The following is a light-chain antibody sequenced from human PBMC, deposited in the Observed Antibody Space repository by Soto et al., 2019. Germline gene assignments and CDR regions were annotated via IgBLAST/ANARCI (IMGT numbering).Light chain of an antibody. CDR2: KAS. CDR3: QHFNSYPWK. CDR1: QSISSW. J-gene: IGKJ1*01. Sequence: DIQMTHSPSTLSASVLDRVTITLLASQSISSWLAWYQQKPGKAPKLLINKASSLESGVPSRFSGSGSGTEFTLTISSLQPDDFATYYCQHFNSYPWKFGQGNKGAIK. V-gene: IGKV1-5*03.